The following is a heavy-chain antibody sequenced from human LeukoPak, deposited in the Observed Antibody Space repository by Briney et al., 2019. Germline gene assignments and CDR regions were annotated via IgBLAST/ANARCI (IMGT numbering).Heavy chain of an antibody. CDR1: GGSISSGGYY. J-gene: IGHJ4*02. CDR3: ARAWIDVVVPATFDY. D-gene: IGHD2-2*01. CDR2: IYYSGST. Sequence: SETLSLTCTVSGGSISSGGYYWSWIRQHPGKGLEWIGYIYYSGSTYYNPSLKSRVTISVDTSKNQFSLKLSSVTAADTAVYYCARAWIDVVVPATFDYWGQGTLVTVSS. V-gene: IGHV4-30-4*08.